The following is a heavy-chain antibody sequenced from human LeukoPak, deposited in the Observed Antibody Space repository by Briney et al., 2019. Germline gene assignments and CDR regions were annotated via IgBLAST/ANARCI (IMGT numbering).Heavy chain of an antibody. D-gene: IGHD1-1*01. CDR1: GFTFSSYA. CDR2: IGTAGDT. J-gene: IGHJ6*02. Sequence: GRSLRLSCAASGFTFSSYAMHWVRQAPGKGLEWVSAIGTAGDTYYPGSVKGRFTISRENAKNSLYLQMNSLRAGDTAVYYCARAPGTTHYYGMDVWGQGTTVTVSS. CDR3: ARAPGTTHYYGMDV. V-gene: IGHV3-13*01.